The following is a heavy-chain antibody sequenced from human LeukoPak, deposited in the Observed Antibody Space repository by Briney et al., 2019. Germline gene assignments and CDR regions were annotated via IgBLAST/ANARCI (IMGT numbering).Heavy chain of an antibody. D-gene: IGHD3-10*01. CDR3: ASSYYYGTGSYYLPGTFDI. V-gene: IGHV3-30-3*01. Sequence: GGSLRLSCAASGFTFSSYAMHWVRPAPGKGLEWVAFISFDGSNKYYADSVKGRFTLSRDNSKNTLYLHMNSLRAEDTAVYFCASSYYYGTGSYYLPGTFDIWGQGTMVTVSS. CDR1: GFTFSSYA. J-gene: IGHJ3*02. CDR2: ISFDGSNK.